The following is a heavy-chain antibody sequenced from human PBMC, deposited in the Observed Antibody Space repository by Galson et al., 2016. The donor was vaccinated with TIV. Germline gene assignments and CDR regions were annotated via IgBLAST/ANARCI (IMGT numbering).Heavy chain of an antibody. CDR1: GFTFSSYS. Sequence: LRLSCAAFGFTFSSYSMTWVRQAPGKGLEWVSTIPYSGGSTTYYADSVKGRFTISRDNSKNTLYLEMNSLRVEDTAVYFCARLGVRELWNYWGQGTLVAVSS. V-gene: IGHV3-23*01. CDR3: ARLGVRELWNY. J-gene: IGHJ4*02. D-gene: IGHD3-16*01. CDR2: IPYSGGSTT.